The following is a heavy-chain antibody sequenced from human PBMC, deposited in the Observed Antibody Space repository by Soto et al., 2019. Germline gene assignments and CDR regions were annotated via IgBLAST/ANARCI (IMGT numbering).Heavy chain of an antibody. CDR3: ASSKPAASFYYYYGMDV. V-gene: IGHV3-30-3*01. D-gene: IGHD2-2*01. CDR1: VFTFSSYA. CDR2: ISYDGSNK. Sequence: GGSLRLSCAASVFTFSSYAMHWVRQAPGKGLEWVAVISYDGSNKYYADSVKGRFTISRDNSKNTLYLQMNSLRAEDTAVYYCASSKPAASFYYYYGMDVWGQGTTVTVSS. J-gene: IGHJ6*02.